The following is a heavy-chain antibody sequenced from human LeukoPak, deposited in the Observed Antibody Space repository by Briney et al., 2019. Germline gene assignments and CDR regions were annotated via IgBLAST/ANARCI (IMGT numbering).Heavy chain of an antibody. CDR3: ATSRAYSAYVDV. J-gene: IGHJ6*02. V-gene: IGHV3-53*01. D-gene: IGHD5-12*01. CDR1: GFTVSGNF. Sequence: PGGSLRLSCSAPGFTVSGNFMNWVRQAPGKGLEWVSSVYSGGKTDYAESVKGRFTFSRDNSKNTLYLQMNSLRAEDTAVYYCATSRAYSAYVDVWGQGTTVTVS. CDR2: VYSGGKT.